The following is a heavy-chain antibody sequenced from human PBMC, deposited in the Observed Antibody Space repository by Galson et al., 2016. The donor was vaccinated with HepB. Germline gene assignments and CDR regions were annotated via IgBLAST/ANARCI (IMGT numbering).Heavy chain of an antibody. Sequence: SLRLSCAASGFTFSSYAMSWVRQAPGKGLEWVSVISGSGGSTYYADSVKGRFTISRDNSKNTLYLQMNSLRAEDTAVYYCAKDLYYYDSSGQSFFDYWGQGTLATVSS. J-gene: IGHJ4*02. CDR3: AKDLYYYDSSGQSFFDY. D-gene: IGHD3-22*01. CDR1: GFTFSSYA. CDR2: ISGSGGST. V-gene: IGHV3-23*01.